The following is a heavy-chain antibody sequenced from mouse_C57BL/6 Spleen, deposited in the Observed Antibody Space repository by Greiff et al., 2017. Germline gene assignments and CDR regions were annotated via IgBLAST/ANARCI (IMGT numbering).Heavy chain of an antibody. J-gene: IGHJ4*01. CDR1: GYTFTDYY. Sequence: EVQLQQSGPELVKPGASVKISCKASGYTFTDYYMNWVKQSHGKSLEWIGDINPNNGGTSYNQKFKGKATLTVDKSSSTAYMELRSLTSEDSAVYYCARWGRGSNYYAMDYWGQGTSVTVSS. CDR3: ARWGRGSNYYAMDY. D-gene: IGHD1-1*02. V-gene: IGHV1-26*01. CDR2: INPNNGGT.